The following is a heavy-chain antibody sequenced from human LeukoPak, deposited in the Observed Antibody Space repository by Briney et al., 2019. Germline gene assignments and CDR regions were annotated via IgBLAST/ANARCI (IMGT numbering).Heavy chain of an antibody. CDR1: GFTFTNYW. Sequence: GGSLRLSCAASGFTFTNYWMHWVRQAPGKGLVWVSRVNSDGSSTSYADSVKGRFTIFRDNAKNTLYLQMSSLRAEDTAMYYCVKDKTGDYSFEYWGQGTLVTVSS. V-gene: IGHV3-74*01. CDR2: VNSDGSST. CDR3: VKDKTGDYSFEY. D-gene: IGHD7-27*01. J-gene: IGHJ4*02.